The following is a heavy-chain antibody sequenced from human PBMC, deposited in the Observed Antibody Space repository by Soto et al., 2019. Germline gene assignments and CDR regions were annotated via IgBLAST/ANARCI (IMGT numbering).Heavy chain of an antibody. D-gene: IGHD2-15*01. CDR2: ISSSSSYI. V-gene: IGHV3-21*01. CDR3: ARVREPGYCSGGSCSFDP. Sequence: PGGSLRLSCAASGFTFSSYSMNWVRQAPGKGLEWVSSISSSSSYIYYADSVKGRFTISRDNAKNSLYLQMNSLRAEDTAVYYCARVREPGYCSGGSCSFDPWGQGTLATVSS. J-gene: IGHJ5*02. CDR1: GFTFSSYS.